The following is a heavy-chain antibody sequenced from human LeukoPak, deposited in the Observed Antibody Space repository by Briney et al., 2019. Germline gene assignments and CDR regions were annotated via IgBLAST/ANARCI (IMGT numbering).Heavy chain of an antibody. V-gene: IGHV4-39*01. CDR3: ARGRGSLVDY. J-gene: IGHJ4*02. CDR1: GGSISSSSYY. D-gene: IGHD2-15*01. Sequence: SETLSLTCTVSGGSISSSSYYWGWIRQPPGKGLEWIGSIYYSGSTYYNPSLKSRVTISVDTSKNQFSLKLSSVTAADTAVYYCARGRGSLVDYWGQGTLVTVSS. CDR2: IYYSGST.